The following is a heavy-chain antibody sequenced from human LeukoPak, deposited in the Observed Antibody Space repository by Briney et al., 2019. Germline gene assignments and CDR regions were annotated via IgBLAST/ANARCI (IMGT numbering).Heavy chain of an antibody. CDR1: GFTFSTYA. D-gene: IGHD6-19*01. V-gene: IGHV3-30-3*01. Sequence: GGSLRLSCAASGFTFSTYAMHWVRQAPGKGLEWVAFTSFDESNKFYADSVEGRFTISRDNSKNTLFLQMHNLRVDDTAMYYCAVVAGRFPPDYWGQGTLVTVSS. CDR3: AVVAGRFPPDY. J-gene: IGHJ4*02. CDR2: TSFDESNK.